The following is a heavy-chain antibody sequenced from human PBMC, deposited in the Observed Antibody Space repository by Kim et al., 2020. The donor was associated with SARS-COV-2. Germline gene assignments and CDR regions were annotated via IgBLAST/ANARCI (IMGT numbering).Heavy chain of an antibody. V-gene: IGHV4-30-2*03. Sequence: DYNPSLKRRVAISADTSKNQFSLNLNSVIAADTAVYYCVGQGSYYNSPVATWGQGTLVTVSS. J-gene: IGHJ3*01. D-gene: IGHD3-10*01. CDR3: VGQGSYYNSPVAT.